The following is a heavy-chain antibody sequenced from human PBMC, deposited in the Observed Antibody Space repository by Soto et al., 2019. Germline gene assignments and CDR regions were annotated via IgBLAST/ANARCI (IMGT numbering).Heavy chain of an antibody. CDR1: GFTFSSYD. CDR2: IGTAGDT. CDR3: ARSSWGIAAAGRSENYYYGMDV. Sequence: GGSLSLSCAASGFTFSSYDMHWVRQATGKGLEWVSAIGTAGDTYYPGSVKGRFTISRENAKNSLYLQMNSLRAEDTAVYYCARSSWGIAAAGRSENYYYGMDVWGQGTTVTVSS. D-gene: IGHD6-13*01. V-gene: IGHV3-13*01. J-gene: IGHJ6*02.